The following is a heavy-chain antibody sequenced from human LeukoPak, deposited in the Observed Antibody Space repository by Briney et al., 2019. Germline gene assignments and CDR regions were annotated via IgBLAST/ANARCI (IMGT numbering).Heavy chain of an antibody. J-gene: IGHJ4*02. CDR1: GFTFSSYS. V-gene: IGHV3-21*01. CDR3: ARDQRRLQEAAHFDY. CDR2: ISSSSSYI. D-gene: IGHD5-24*01. Sequence: SGGSLRLSCAASGFTFSSYSMNWVRQAPGKGLEWVSSISSSSSYIYYADSVKGRFTISRDNAKNSLYLQMNSLRAEDTAVYYCARDQRRLQEAAHFDYWGQGTLVTVSS.